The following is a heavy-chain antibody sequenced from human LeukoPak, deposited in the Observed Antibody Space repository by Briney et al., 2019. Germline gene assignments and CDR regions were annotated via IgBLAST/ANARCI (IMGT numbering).Heavy chain of an antibody. Sequence: SETLSLTCTVSGDSISSSTYSTTYYWSWIRQPAGKGLEWIGRIYISGSASYNPSLKSRVTFSVDTSKNQFSLKLTSVTAADTAVYYCARVYDFWSGYFYYYYMDVWGKGTTVTVSS. D-gene: IGHD3-3*01. CDR2: IYISGSA. CDR3: ARVYDFWSGYFYYYYMDV. CDR1: GDSISSSTYSTTYY. V-gene: IGHV4-61*02. J-gene: IGHJ6*03.